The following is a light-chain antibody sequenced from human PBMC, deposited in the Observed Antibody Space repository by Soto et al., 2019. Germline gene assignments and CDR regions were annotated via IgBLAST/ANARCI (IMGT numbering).Light chain of an antibody. Sequence: QSVLTQPASVSGSPGQSITISCTGTSSVVGSYNLVSWYQQHPGKAPKLMIYEGTKRPSGVSNRFSGPKSGNTASLTISGLQAEDEADYYCCSYAGSSFYVFGTGTKATVL. V-gene: IGLV2-23*01. J-gene: IGLJ1*01. CDR3: CSYAGSSFYV. CDR2: EGT. CDR1: SSVVGSYNL.